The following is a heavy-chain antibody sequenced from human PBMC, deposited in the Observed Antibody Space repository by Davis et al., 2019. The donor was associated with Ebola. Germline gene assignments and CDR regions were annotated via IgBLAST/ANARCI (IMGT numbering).Heavy chain of an antibody. CDR2: ISGSGGST. J-gene: IGHJ4*02. CDR3: AKLESHGVSGYFDY. V-gene: IGHV3-23*01. D-gene: IGHD5-24*01. CDR1: GFTFSSYA. Sequence: GSLRLSCAASGFTFSSYAMSWVPQAPGKGLEWVSAISGSGGSTYYADSVKGRFTISRDNSKNTLYLQMNSLRAEDTAVYYCAKLESHGVSGYFDYWGQGTLVTVSS.